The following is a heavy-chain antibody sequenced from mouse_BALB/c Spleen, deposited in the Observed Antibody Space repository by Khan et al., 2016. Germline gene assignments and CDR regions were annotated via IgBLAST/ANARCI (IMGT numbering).Heavy chain of an antibody. V-gene: IGHV1-52*01. CDR1: GRPFTTYW. Sequence: QVQLQQPGAELVRPGASVKLSCKASGRPFTTYWMNWFKQRPEQGLEWIGRIDPYDSETHYDQKFKDKAILTVDKSSSTAFMQLSSLTSEDSAVYYCARGSKVFDYWGQGTTLTVSS. CDR2: IDPYDSET. CDR3: ARGSKVFDY. J-gene: IGHJ2*01.